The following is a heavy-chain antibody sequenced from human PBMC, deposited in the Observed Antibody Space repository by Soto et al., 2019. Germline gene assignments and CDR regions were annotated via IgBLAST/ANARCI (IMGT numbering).Heavy chain of an antibody. CDR3: AKRSPYSSGWYSPIFDY. D-gene: IGHD6-13*01. CDR1: GFSFSDYA. CDR2: ISESGGST. Sequence: GESLKISCAASGFSFSDYAMSWVRQAPGKGLEWVSVISESGGSTHYADSVRGRFTVSRDNSKNSLSLRMNSLRDEDTAVYFCAKRSPYSSGWYSPIFDYWGQGALVTVSS. J-gene: IGHJ4*02. V-gene: IGHV3-23*01.